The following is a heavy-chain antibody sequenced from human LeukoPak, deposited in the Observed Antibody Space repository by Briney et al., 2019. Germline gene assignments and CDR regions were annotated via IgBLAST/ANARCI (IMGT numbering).Heavy chain of an antibody. CDR1: GGSISSSSYY. J-gene: IGHJ4*02. D-gene: IGHD3-22*01. CDR2: IYYSGST. V-gene: IGHV4-39*07. Sequence: SETLSLTCTVSGGSISSSSYYWGWIRQPPGKGLEWIGSIYYSGSTYYNPSLKSRVTISVDTSKNQFSLKLSSVTAADTAVYYCARGGLIDFDYWGQGTLVTVSS. CDR3: ARGGLIDFDY.